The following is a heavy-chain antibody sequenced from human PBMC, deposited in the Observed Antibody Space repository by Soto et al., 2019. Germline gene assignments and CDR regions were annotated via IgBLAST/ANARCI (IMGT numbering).Heavy chain of an antibody. V-gene: IGHV3-21*01. CDR3: ARDIVWFGEISSDY. J-gene: IGHJ4*02. CDR2: ISSSSSYI. CDR1: GFTFSSYS. Sequence: EVQLMESGGGLVKPGGSLRLSCAASGFTFSSYSMNWVRQAPGKGLEWVSSISSSSSYIYYADSVKGRFTISRDNAKNSLYLQMNSLRAEDTAVYYCARDIVWFGEISSDYWGQGTLVTVSS. D-gene: IGHD3-10*01.